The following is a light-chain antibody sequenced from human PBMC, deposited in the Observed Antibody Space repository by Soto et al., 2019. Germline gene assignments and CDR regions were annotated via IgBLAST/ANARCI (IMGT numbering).Light chain of an antibody. Sequence: SYELTQPPSVSVAPGQTASLTCGGNNIGRKSVHWYQQKPGPAPVLVVYDDNRRPSGSPERFSGSNSGNTATLTISRVEAGDEADYYCQVWDSSNDHGVFGGGTKLTVL. CDR2: DDN. CDR3: QVWDSSNDHGV. J-gene: IGLJ3*02. CDR1: NIGRKS. V-gene: IGLV3-21*02.